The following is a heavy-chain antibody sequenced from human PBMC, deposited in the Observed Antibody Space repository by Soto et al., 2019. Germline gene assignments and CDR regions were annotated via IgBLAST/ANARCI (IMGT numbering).Heavy chain of an antibody. V-gene: IGHV3-15*01. CDR3: TTEDGGSTSCYERGLCSYGMDV. Sequence: GGSLRLSCAASGFTFSNAWMSWVRQAPGKGLEWVGRIKSKTDGGTTDYAAPGKGRFTISRDDSKNTLYLQMNSLKTEDTTVCYCTTEDGGSTSCYERGLCSYGMDVWGQGTTVTVSS. D-gene: IGHD2-2*01. CDR2: IKSKTDGGTT. J-gene: IGHJ6*02. CDR1: GFTFSNAW.